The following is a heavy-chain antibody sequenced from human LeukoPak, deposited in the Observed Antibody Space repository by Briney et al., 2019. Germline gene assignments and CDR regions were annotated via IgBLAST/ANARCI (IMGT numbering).Heavy chain of an antibody. CDR2: IKSNTESRTT. J-gene: IGHJ4*02. Sequence: GGTLRLPCAASGFTFSNAWMSGVRQAPAKGLECVVRIKSNTESRTTDYAATVKGGFNISRDDSTNTLYLQMNSLKTEDTAVYYCTTDPGSYYYDSSGYYPGDYWGQGTLVTVS. D-gene: IGHD3-22*01. CDR3: TTDPGSYYYDSSGYYPGDY. V-gene: IGHV3-15*01. CDR1: GFTFSNAW.